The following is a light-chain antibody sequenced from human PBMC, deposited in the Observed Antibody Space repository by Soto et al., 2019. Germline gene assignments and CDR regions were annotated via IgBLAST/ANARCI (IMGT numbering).Light chain of an antibody. CDR3: TSYVGNDIGV. Sequence: QSVLTQPPSASGSPGQSVTISCTGTSSDVGAYKYVSWYQQYPGKAHKLMIYEVTKRPSGVPDRFSGSKSGNTASLTVSGLQAEDEADYDCTSYVGNDIGVFGGGTKLTVL. V-gene: IGLV2-8*01. CDR2: EVT. J-gene: IGLJ3*02. CDR1: SSDVGAYKY.